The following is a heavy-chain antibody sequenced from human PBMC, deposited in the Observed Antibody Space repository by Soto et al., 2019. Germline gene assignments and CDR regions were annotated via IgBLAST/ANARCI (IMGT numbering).Heavy chain of an antibody. D-gene: IGHD6-19*01. V-gene: IGHV3-9*01. CDR2: ISWNSGSI. CDR1: GFTFDDYA. Sequence: PGGSLRLSCAASGFTFDDYAMHWVRQAPGKGLEWVSGISWNSGSIGYADSVKGRFTISRDNAKNSLYLQMNSLRAEDTALYYCAKDIGSYSSGSYYYGMDVWGQGT. J-gene: IGHJ6*02. CDR3: AKDIGSYSSGSYYYGMDV.